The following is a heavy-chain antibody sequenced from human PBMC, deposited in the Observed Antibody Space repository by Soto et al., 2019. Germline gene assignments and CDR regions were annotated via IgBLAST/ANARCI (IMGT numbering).Heavy chain of an antibody. CDR1: GGSISSGGYY. CDR3: ARHPTYTRGYSGYDPKWGINWFDP. Sequence: QVQLQESGPGLVKPSQTLSLTCTVSGGSISSGGYYWSWIRQHPGKGLEWIGYIYYSGSTYYNPSLKSRVTISVDTSKNQFSLKLSSVTAADTAVYYCARHPTYTRGYSGYDPKWGINWFDPWGQGTLVTVSS. D-gene: IGHD5-12*01. CDR2: IYYSGST. V-gene: IGHV4-31*03. J-gene: IGHJ5*02.